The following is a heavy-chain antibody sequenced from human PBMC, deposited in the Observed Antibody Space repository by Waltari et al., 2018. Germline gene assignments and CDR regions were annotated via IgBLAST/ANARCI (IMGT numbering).Heavy chain of an antibody. Sequence: EVQLVGSGGGLVKPGGSLGLPCAASGFTFSCYSINWVRQAPGKGLEWVSSISSSSNYIYYADSVKGRFTIFRDNAKHSLFLQMNSLRAEDTAVYYCARDFTSWGFDYWGQGTLVTVSS. CDR1: GFTFSCYS. CDR2: ISSSSNYI. CDR3: ARDFTSWGFDY. V-gene: IGHV3-21*01. J-gene: IGHJ4*02. D-gene: IGHD2-2*01.